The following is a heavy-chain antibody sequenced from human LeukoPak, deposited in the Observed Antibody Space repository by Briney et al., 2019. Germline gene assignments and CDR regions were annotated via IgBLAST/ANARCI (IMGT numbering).Heavy chain of an antibody. V-gene: IGHV3-33*08. CDR2: IWYDGSNK. D-gene: IGHD3-22*01. CDR1: GFTFSSYS. Sequence: GGSLRLSCAASGFTFSSYSMNWVRQAPGKGLEWVAVIWYDGSNKYYADSVKGRFTISRDNSKNTLYLQMNSLRAEDTAVYYCVPEYYDSSGYSQFDYWGQETLVTVSS. J-gene: IGHJ4*02. CDR3: VPEYYDSSGYSQFDY.